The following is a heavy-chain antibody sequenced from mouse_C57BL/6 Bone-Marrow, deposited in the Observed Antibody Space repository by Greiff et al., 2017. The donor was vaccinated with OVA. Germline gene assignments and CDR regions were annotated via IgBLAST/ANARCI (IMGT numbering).Heavy chain of an antibody. V-gene: IGHV1-59*01. Sequence: QVQLQQPGAELVRPGTSVKLSCKASGYTFTSYWMHWVKQRPGQGLEWIGVIDPSDSYTNYNQKFKGKATLTVDTSSSTAYMQLSSLTSEDSAVYYCARRELLVEYYFDYWGQGTTLTVSS. CDR2: IDPSDSYT. CDR3: ARRELLVEYYFDY. CDR1: GYTFTSYW. J-gene: IGHJ2*01.